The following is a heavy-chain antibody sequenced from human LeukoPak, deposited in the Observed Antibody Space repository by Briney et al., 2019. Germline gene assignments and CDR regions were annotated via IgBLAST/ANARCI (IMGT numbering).Heavy chain of an antibody. CDR2: IYYSGST. V-gene: IGHV4-59*08. CDR1: GGSISSYY. D-gene: IGHD6-19*01. CDR3: ARHSSATYYGMDV. J-gene: IGHJ6*02. Sequence: SETLSLTCTVSGGSISSYYWSWIRQPPGKGLEWIGYIYYSGSTNYNPSLKSRVTISVDTSKNQFSLTLSSVTAADTAVYYCARHSSATYYGMDVWGQGTTVTVSS.